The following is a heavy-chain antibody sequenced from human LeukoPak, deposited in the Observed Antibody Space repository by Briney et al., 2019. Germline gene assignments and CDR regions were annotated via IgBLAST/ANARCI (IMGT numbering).Heavy chain of an antibody. Sequence: ASVKVSCKASGYTFTSYGISWVRQAPGQGLEWMGWISAYNGNTNYAQKLRGRVTMTTDTSTSTAYMELRSLRSDDTAVYYCARGTALRGWLQLYFDYWGQGTLVTVSS. D-gene: IGHD5-24*01. V-gene: IGHV1-18*01. CDR2: ISAYNGNT. CDR3: ARGTALRGWLQLYFDY. CDR1: GYTFTSYG. J-gene: IGHJ4*02.